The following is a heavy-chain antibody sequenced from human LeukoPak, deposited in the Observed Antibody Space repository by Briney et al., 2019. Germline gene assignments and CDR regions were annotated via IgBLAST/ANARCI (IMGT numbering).Heavy chain of an antibody. CDR1: GFRFSSYW. D-gene: IGHD5-24*01. CDR3: VRDGDGYYPVDS. J-gene: IGHJ4*02. CDR2: IDSYWSGT. Sequence: PGGSDRLSCAASGFRFSSYWMHWVRQAPGKGLVWVSSIDSYWSGTTYADSVKGRFTISRDNAKNTLYLQMNSLSAEDTAIYYCVRDGDGYYPVDSWGQGTMDSPSS. V-gene: IGHV3-74*01.